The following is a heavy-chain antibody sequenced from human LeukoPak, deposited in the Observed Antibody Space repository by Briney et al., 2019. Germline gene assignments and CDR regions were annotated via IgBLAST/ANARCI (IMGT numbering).Heavy chain of an antibody. V-gene: IGHV1-69*04. CDR2: IIPILGIA. CDR3: ARAFDYGDYGEDY. J-gene: IGHJ4*02. D-gene: IGHD4-17*01. Sequence: SVKVSCKASGGTFSSYAISWVRQAPGQGLEWMGRIIPILGIANYAQKFQGRVTITADKSTSTAYMELSSLRSEDTAVYYCARAFDYGDYGEDYWGQGTLVTVSS. CDR1: GGTFSSYA.